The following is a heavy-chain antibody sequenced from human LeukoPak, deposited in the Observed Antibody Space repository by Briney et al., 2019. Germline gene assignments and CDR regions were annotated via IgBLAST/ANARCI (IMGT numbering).Heavy chain of an antibody. CDR2: ISYDGSNK. Sequence: PGGSLRLSCEASRFSFSTYPMGWVRQAPGKGLEWVAVISYDGSNKYYADSVKGRFTISRDNSKNTLYLQMNSLRAEDTAVYYCAKDRERSYDILTGSLDYWGQGTLVTVSS. CDR3: AKDRERSYDILTGSLDY. V-gene: IGHV3-30*18. J-gene: IGHJ4*02. CDR1: RFSFSTYP. D-gene: IGHD3-9*01.